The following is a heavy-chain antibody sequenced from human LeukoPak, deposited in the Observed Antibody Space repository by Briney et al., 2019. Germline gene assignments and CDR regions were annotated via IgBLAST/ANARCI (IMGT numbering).Heavy chain of an antibody. D-gene: IGHD4-17*01. Sequence: GGSLRLSCAASGFTFSTYWMSWVRQAPGKGLEWVAVISYDGSNKYYADSVKGRFTISRDNSKNTLSLQMNSLRAEDTAVYYCAKDEGDDYGDYVGYLQHWGQGTLVTVSS. CDR3: AKDEGDDYGDYVGYLQH. J-gene: IGHJ1*01. CDR1: GFTFSTYW. CDR2: ISYDGSNK. V-gene: IGHV3-30*18.